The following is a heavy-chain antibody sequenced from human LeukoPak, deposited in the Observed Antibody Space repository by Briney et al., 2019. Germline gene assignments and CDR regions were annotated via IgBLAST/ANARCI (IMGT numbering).Heavy chain of an antibody. Sequence: PGGSLRLSCAASGFTVSSNYMSWVRQAPGKGLEWVSVIYSGGSTYYADSVKGRFTISRDNSKNTLYLQMNSLRAEDTAVYYCARDGRVVVTGWEAFDIWGQGTMVTVSS. CDR1: GFTVSSNY. J-gene: IGHJ3*02. D-gene: IGHD2-21*02. CDR3: ARDGRVVVTGWEAFDI. CDR2: IYSGGST. V-gene: IGHV3-66*01.